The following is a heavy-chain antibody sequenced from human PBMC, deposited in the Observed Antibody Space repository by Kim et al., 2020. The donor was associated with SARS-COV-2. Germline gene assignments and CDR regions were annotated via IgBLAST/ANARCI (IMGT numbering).Heavy chain of an antibody. Sequence: GGSLRLSCAASGFTLSSYWMSWVRQAPGKGLEWVANIKQDGSEKYYVDSVKGRFTISRDNAKNSLYLQMNSLRAEDTAVYYCARVTQVAGFVPYSSSWYTSWSFSYWGQGTLVTVSS. CDR2: IKQDGSEK. CDR3: ARVTQVAGFVPYSSSWYTSWSFSY. J-gene: IGHJ4*02. V-gene: IGHV3-7*03. D-gene: IGHD6-13*01. CDR1: GFTLSSYW.